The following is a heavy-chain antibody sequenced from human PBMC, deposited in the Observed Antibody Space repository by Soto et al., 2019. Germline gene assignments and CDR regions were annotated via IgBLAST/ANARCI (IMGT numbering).Heavy chain of an antibody. Sequence: PGGSLRLSCAASGFTFSSYGMHWVRQAPGKGLEWVAVIWYDGSNKYYADSVKGRFTISRDNSKNTLYLQMNSLRAEDTAVYYCARDKRRVSQLLSYYFDYWGQGTLVTVSS. CDR1: GFTFSSYG. CDR2: IWYDGSNK. D-gene: IGHD2-2*01. J-gene: IGHJ4*02. CDR3: ARDKRRVSQLLSYYFDY. V-gene: IGHV3-33*01.